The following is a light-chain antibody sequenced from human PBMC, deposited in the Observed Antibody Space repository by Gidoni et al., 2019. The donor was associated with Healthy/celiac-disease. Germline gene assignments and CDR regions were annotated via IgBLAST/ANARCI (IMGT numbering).Light chain of an antibody. CDR3: QQYNNWPL. Sequence: ELVMTQSPAPLSVSPGERATLSCRASQSVSSNLAWYQQKPGQAPRLLIYGASTRATGIPARFSGSGSGTEFTLTISSLQSEDFAVYYCQQYNNWPLFGQGTKVEIK. J-gene: IGKJ1*01. CDR1: QSVSSN. V-gene: IGKV3-15*01. CDR2: GAS.